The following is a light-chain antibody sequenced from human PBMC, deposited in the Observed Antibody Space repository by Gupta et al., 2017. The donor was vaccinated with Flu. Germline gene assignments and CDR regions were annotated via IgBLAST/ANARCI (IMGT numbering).Light chain of an antibody. Sequence: SPATLSLAAGESATRSCRASQSVRTYLAWYQQKPGQAPRLLVYDASTRATGIPDRFSGSGSGTDFTLSSISREPEDFAVYYWRQRSNWFSFGGGTKVEIK. CDR2: DAS. V-gene: IGKV3-11*01. J-gene: IGKJ4*01. CDR3: RQRSNWFS. CDR1: QSVRTY.